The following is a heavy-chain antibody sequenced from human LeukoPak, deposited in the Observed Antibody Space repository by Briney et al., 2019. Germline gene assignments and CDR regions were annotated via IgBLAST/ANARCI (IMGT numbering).Heavy chain of an antibody. CDR1: GYTFTGYY. D-gene: IGHD4-17*01. Sequence: ASVKVSCKASGYTFTGYYMHWVRQAPGQGLEWMGIINPSGGSTSYAQKFQGRVTMTRDMSTSTVYMELSSLRSEDTAVYYCARLTVTTPGIFDYWGQGTLVTVSS. J-gene: IGHJ4*02. CDR2: INPSGGST. CDR3: ARLTVTTPGIFDY. V-gene: IGHV1-46*01.